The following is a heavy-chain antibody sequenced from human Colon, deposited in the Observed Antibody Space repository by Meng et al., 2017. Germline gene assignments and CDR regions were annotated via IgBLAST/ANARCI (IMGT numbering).Heavy chain of an antibody. V-gene: IGHV4-61*03. CDR2: VYYTGSA. J-gene: IGHJ4*02. CDR3: ARGRGSYSSIDF. D-gene: IGHD1-26*01. CDR1: GGSVSSPSYY. Sequence: QVQLQRSGPRPVRPSETLSLTCTLSGGSVSSPSYYWSWIRQTPGKGLEWIGYVYYTGSANYNPSLKSRVTISVDTSKNHFSLNLTSVTAADTAVYYCARGRGSYSSIDFWGQGTLATVSS.